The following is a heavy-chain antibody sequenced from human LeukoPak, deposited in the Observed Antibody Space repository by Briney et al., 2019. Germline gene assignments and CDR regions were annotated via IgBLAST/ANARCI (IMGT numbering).Heavy chain of an antibody. CDR1: GGSISSGGYY. D-gene: IGHD3-16*01. CDR2: IYYSGST. CDR3: ARGDYYAGGGRNWFDP. Sequence: SETLSLTCTVSGGSISSGGYYWSWIRQHPVKGLEWIANIYYSGSTFHNPSLKSRVTISVDTPNNQFSLRLNSVTAADTAVFYCARGDYYAGGGRNWFDPWSQGTLVTVSS. J-gene: IGHJ5*02. V-gene: IGHV4-31*03.